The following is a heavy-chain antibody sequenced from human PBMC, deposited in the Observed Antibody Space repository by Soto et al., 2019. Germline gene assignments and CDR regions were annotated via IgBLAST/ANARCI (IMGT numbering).Heavy chain of an antibody. V-gene: IGHV1-8*01. J-gene: IGHJ6*02. CDR1: GYTFTSYD. Sequence: GASVKVSCKASGYTFTSYDINWVRQATGQGLEWMGWLNPNSGDTGYAQKFQGRVTLTRNTSVNTAYIELSSLTSEDTAVYYCARDTAPVDVWGQETTVTVSS. D-gene: IGHD2-2*02. CDR2: LNPNSGDT. CDR3: ARDTAPVDV.